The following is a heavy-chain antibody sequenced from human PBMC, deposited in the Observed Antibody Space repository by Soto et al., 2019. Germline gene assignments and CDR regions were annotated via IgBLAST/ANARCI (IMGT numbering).Heavy chain of an antibody. CDR1: GGSISSSSYY. CDR3: AREVSYCSSTSCYATTMDV. V-gene: IGHV4-39*07. Sequence: SETLSLTCTVSGGSISSSSYYWGWIRQPPGKGLEWIGNIYYSGSTYYNPSLKSRVTISVDTSKNQFSLKLSSVTAADTAVYYCAREVSYCSSTSCYATTMDVWGKGTTVTVSS. J-gene: IGHJ6*03. CDR2: IYYSGST. D-gene: IGHD2-2*01.